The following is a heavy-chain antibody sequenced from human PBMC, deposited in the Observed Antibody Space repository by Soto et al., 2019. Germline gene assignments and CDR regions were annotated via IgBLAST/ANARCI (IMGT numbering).Heavy chain of an antibody. J-gene: IGHJ3*01. CDR3: ARNPYVKDAFDL. CDR1: GFAFSEYG. CDR2: VSVYNGDI. Sequence: QVQLVQSGAEVKKPGASVKVSCKASGFAFSEYGFTWVRQAPGQGLEWMAWVSVYNGDINYAQRFQGRVTMTTDTSTDTVYMEMRSLTSDYTAVYYCARNPYVKDAFDLWGQGTMVRVSS. D-gene: IGHD3-10*02. V-gene: IGHV1-18*01.